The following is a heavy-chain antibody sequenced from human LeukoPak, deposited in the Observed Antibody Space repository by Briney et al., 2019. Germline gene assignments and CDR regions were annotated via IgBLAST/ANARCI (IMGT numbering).Heavy chain of an antibody. CDR3: ARVSGSYGAFDI. J-gene: IGHJ3*02. CDR2: ISGSGGST. D-gene: IGHD1-26*01. CDR1: GFTFSSYA. V-gene: IGHV3-23*01. Sequence: PGGSLRLSCAASGFTFSSYAMSWVRQAPGKGLEWVSAISGSGGSTYYADSVKGRFTISRDNSKNTLYLQMNSLRAEDTAVYYCARVSGSYGAFDIWGQGTMVTVSS.